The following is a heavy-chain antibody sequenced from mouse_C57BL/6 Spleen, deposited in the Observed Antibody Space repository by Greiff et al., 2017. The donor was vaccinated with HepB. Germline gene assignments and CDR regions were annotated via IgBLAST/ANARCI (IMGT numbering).Heavy chain of an antibody. V-gene: IGHV1-55*01. CDR2: IYPGSGST. CDR3: ARSTTTVVDWYFDV. J-gene: IGHJ1*03. CDR1: GYTFTSYW. Sequence: QVQLQQPGAELVKPGASVKMSCKASGYTFTSYWITWVKQRPGQGLEWIGDIYPGSGSTNYNEKFKSKATLTVDTSSSTAYMQLSSLTSEDSAVYYGARSTTTVVDWYFDVWGTGTTVTVSS. D-gene: IGHD1-1*01.